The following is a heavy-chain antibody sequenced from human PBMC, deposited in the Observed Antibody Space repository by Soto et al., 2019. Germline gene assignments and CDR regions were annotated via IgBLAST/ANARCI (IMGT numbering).Heavy chain of an antibody. D-gene: IGHD3-16*01. Sequence: GGSVRLSCGASGFNFGAFGMNWVRQAPGKGLEWVSSITLSSSYIYYADSVKGRFTVSRDNAKNSLYLDMKSLTVDDTAVYYCARDMKSVRFWGTNGFDPWGQGTLVTVSS. J-gene: IGHJ5*02. CDR1: GFNFGAFG. CDR2: ITLSSSYI. V-gene: IGHV3-21*01. CDR3: ARDMKSVRFWGTNGFDP.